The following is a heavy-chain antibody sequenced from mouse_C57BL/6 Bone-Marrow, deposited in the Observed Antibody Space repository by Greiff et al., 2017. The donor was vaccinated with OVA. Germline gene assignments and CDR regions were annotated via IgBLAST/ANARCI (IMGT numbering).Heavy chain of an antibody. CDR1: GYTFTDYE. J-gene: IGHJ3*01. V-gene: IGHV1-15*01. D-gene: IGHD1-1*01. CDR2: IDPETGGT. Sequence: LVESGAELVRPGASVTLSCKASGYTFTDYEMHWVKQTPVHGLEWIGAIDPETGGTAYNQKFKGKAILTADKSSSTAYMELRSLTSEDSAVYYCTIGSREAYWGQGTLVTVSA. CDR3: TIGSREAY.